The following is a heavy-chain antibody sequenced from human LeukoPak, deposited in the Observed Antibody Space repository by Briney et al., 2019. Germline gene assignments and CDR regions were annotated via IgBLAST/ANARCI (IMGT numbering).Heavy chain of an antibody. J-gene: IGHJ3*02. CDR2: INPKSGCT. CDR3: ARVTGYYYESTGYYHHAFDI. D-gene: IGHD3-22*01. V-gene: IGHV1-2*02. Sequence: ASVTVSYMASGYTFTDYYMHWVRQAPGQGGEWMGWINPKSGCTNYVQKFQGRVTMTRDTSISTAYMELSRLRFDDTALYYCARVTGYYYESTGYYHHAFDIWGQGTMVTVSS. CDR1: GYTFTDYY.